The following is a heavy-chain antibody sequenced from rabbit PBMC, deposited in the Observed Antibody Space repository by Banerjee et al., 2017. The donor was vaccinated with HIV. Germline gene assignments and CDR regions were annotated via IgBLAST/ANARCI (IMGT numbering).Heavy chain of an antibody. D-gene: IGHD8-1*01. CDR1: GFSFNNKYV. CDR3: ARDAGSSYDL. V-gene: IGHV1S45*01. Sequence: QEQLEESGGDLVKPEGSLTLTCTASGFSFNNKYVMCWVSQAPGKGLEWIGCIDAGSSGNTNYASWAKGRFTISKTSSTTVTLQMTSLTAADTATYFCARDAGSSYDLWGPGTLVTVS. J-gene: IGHJ4*01. CDR2: IDAGSSGNT.